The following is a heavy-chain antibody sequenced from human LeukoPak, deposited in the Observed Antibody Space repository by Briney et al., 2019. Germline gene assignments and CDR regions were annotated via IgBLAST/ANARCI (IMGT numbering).Heavy chain of an antibody. Sequence: SETLSLTCTVSGGSISDYYWSWIRQPPGKGLEWIGYVHESGRTSYNPSLKSRVTISVDTSKNQFSLKLSSVTAADTAVYYCASFYHGFDYWGQGTLVTVSS. CDR3: ASFYHGFDY. V-gene: IGHV4-59*08. J-gene: IGHJ4*02. D-gene: IGHD2/OR15-2a*01. CDR1: GGSISDYY. CDR2: VHESGRT.